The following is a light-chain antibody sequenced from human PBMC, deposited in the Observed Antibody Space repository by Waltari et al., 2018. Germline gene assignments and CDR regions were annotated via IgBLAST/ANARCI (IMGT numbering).Light chain of an antibody. Sequence: SYELTQPPSVSVSPGQTASITCSGEKLGDKYACWYQQKPGQSHVLVIYQDSKRPSGIPERFSGSNSGNTATLTISGTQAMDEADYYCQAWDSSTFVFGTGTKVTVL. CDR3: QAWDSSTFV. CDR2: QDS. V-gene: IGLV3-1*01. J-gene: IGLJ1*01. CDR1: KLGDKY.